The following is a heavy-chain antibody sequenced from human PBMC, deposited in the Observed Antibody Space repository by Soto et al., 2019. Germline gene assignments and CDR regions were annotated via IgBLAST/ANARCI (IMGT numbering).Heavy chain of an antibody. V-gene: IGHV3-30*02. CDR3: AKSLEDCSGDSCYLNYYYYYYMDV. CDR1: GFTFSSYG. CDR2: IWYDGSNK. Sequence: PRGPLRLSCAAFGFTFSSYGMHWVRQAQGKGLEGVAVIWYDGSNKYYADSVKGRFTISRDNSKNTLYLQMNSLRAEDTAVYYCAKSLEDCSGDSCYLNYYYYYYMDVWGKGTTVTVSS. J-gene: IGHJ6*03. D-gene: IGHD2-15*01.